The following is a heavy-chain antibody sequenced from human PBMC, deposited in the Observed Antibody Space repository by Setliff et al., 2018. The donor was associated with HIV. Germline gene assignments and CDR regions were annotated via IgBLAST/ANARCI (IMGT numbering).Heavy chain of an antibody. CDR2: ISAYNGNT. CDR3: ARDWLPRVLRY. Sequence: ASVKVSCKASGYTFTNYGISWVRQAPGQGLEWMGWISAYNGNTNYAQKLQGRVTMTTDTSTSTAYMELRSLRSDDTAVYCCARDWLPRVLRYWGQGTLVTVSS. D-gene: IGHD5-12*01. V-gene: IGHV1-18*01. J-gene: IGHJ4*02. CDR1: GYTFTNYG.